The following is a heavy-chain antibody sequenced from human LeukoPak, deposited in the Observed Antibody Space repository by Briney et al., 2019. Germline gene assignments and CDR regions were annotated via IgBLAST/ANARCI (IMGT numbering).Heavy chain of an antibody. Sequence: AAVKVSCMASVGTFSSYAISWVGQAPGQGLAWMGGIIPIFGTANYAQKFQGRVTITADESTSTAYMELSSLRSEDTAVYYCAREVGAAAYYYYGMDVWGQGTTVTVSS. CDR3: AREVGAAAYYYYGMDV. CDR2: IIPIFGTA. V-gene: IGHV1-69*13. CDR1: VGTFSSYA. J-gene: IGHJ6*02. D-gene: IGHD6-13*01.